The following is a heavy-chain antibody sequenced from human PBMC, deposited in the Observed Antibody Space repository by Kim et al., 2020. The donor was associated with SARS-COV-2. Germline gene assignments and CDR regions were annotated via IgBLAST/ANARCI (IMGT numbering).Heavy chain of an antibody. CDR2: IYYSGST. V-gene: IGHV4-39*01. J-gene: IGHJ4*02. D-gene: IGHD3-10*01. Sequence: SETLSLTCTVSGGSISSSSYYWGWIRQPLGKGLEWIGSIYYSGSTYYNPSLKSRVTISVDTSKNQFSLKLSSVTAADTAVYYCARSGPPFYFDYWGQGTLVTVSS. CDR1: GGSISSSSYY. CDR3: ARSGPPFYFDY.